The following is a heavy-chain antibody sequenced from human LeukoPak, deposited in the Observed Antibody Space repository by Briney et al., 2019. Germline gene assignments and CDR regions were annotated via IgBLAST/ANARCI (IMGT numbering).Heavy chain of an antibody. V-gene: IGHV4-38-2*02. J-gene: IGHJ4*02. CDR3: ARLPTYYYDSSGYY. Sequence: SETLSLTCTVSGYSISSGYYWGWIRQPPGKGLEWIGSFYDSGNTYYNPSLKSRVTISVDTSKNQFSLKLSSVTAADTAVYYCARLPTYYYDSSGYYWGQGTLVTVSS. D-gene: IGHD3-22*01. CDR1: GYSISSGYY. CDR2: FYDSGNT.